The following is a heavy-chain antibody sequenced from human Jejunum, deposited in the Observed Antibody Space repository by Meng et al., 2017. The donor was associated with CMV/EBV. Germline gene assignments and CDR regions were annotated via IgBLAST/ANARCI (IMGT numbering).Heavy chain of an antibody. CDR3: AKGGAYCGGDCFFDY. D-gene: IGHD2-21*02. CDR2: IGTAGDT. J-gene: IGHJ4*02. V-gene: IGHV3-13*01. Sequence: LEWVSAIGTAGDTYYPGSVKGRFTISRDNSKNTLYLQMNSLRAEDTALYYCAKGGAYCGGDCFFDYWGQGILVTVSS.